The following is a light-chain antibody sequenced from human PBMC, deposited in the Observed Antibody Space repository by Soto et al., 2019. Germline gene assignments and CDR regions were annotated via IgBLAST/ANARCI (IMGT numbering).Light chain of an antibody. Sequence: EIGLSQSPCTLSLSPGERATLSCRATQIISSNYLAWYQQKPGQAPRLLIYGASSRATGVPDRFSGSGSGTDFTLTISRLEPEDFALYYCQQSPRTFGQGTKVAIK. CDR3: QQSPRT. J-gene: IGKJ1*01. CDR2: GAS. V-gene: IGKV3-20*01. CDR1: QIISSNY.